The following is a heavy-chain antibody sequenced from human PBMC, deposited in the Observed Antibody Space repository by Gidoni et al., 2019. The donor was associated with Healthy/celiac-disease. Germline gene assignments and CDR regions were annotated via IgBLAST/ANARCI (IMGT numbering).Heavy chain of an antibody. CDR2: IVVGSGNT. CDR3: AADNLWQQLVFDY. CDR1: GFTFTSSV. V-gene: IGHV1-58*01. D-gene: IGHD6-13*01. Sequence: QMQLVQSGPEVKKPGTSVKVSCKASGFTFTSSVVQWVRQARGQRLEWIGWIVVGSGNTNNAQKFQERVTITRDMSTSTAYMELSSLRSEDTAVYYCAADNLWQQLVFDYWGQGTLVTVSS. J-gene: IGHJ4*02.